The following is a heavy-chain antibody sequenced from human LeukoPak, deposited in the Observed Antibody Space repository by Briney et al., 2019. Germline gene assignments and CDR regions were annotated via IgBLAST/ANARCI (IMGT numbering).Heavy chain of an antibody. CDR1: GCIFSNYG. V-gene: IGHV1-18*01. Sequence: ASVKVSCKASGCIFSNYGISWVRQAPGQGLEWMGRISAYNGNINYAQKVQGRVTITRNTSISTAYMELSSLRAEDTAVYYCASPILYSSGPRDYWGQGTLVTVSS. D-gene: IGHD6-19*01. J-gene: IGHJ4*02. CDR3: ASPILYSSGPRDY. CDR2: ISAYNGNI.